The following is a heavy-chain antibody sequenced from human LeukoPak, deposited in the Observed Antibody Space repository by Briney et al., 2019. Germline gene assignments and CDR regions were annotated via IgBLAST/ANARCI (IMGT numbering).Heavy chain of an antibody. V-gene: IGHV1-18*01. CDR2: ISAYNGNT. Sequence: ASVKVSCKASGYTFTSYGISWVRPAPGQGLEWMGWISAYNGNTNYAQKLQGRVTMTTDTSTSTAYMELRSLRSDDTAVYYCARRSRTIYYYGMDVWGQGTTVTVSS. J-gene: IGHJ6*02. CDR3: ARRSRTIYYYGMDV. CDR1: GYTFTSYG. D-gene: IGHD3-3*01.